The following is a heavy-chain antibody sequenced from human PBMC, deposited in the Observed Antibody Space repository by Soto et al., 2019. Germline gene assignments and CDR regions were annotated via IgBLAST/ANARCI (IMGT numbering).Heavy chain of an antibody. CDR1: GFIFSRYV. J-gene: IGHJ4*02. V-gene: IGHV3-30*18. CDR2: VSYDGSNK. CDR3: AKDSVGLRLGHFDY. D-gene: IGHD3-16*01. Sequence: PGGSLRLSCAASGFIFSRYVMHWVRQAPGKGLEWVAVVSYDGSNKYYADSVKGRFTISRDNSKNTLYLQMNSLRAEDTAVYYCAKDSVGLRLGHFDYWGQGTLVTVSS.